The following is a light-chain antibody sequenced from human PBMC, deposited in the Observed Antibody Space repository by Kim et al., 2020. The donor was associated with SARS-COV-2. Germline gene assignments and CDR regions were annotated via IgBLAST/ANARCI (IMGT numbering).Light chain of an antibody. V-gene: IGLV2-23*01. J-gene: IGLJ1*01. CDR2: EDS. Sequence: GQSLTLSCTGTSSDIGSYTSVSWYQHHPGKAPKLMIYEDSTRPSGVSDRFYAFRSGNTASLTISGLHTEDEADYYCCSYAGGGTYVFGTGTKVTVL. CDR3: CSYAGGGTYV. CDR1: SSDIGSYTS.